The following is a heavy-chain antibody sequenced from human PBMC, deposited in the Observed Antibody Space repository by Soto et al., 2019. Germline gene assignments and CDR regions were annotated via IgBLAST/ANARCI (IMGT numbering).Heavy chain of an antibody. J-gene: IGHJ6*02. V-gene: IGHV1-8*01. CDR3: ARRVMDV. Sequence: QVQLVQSGAEVKKPGASVKVSCKTSGYTFTSHDIHWVRQATGQGLEWMGWMNPNNGDTGYAQKFQGRVTMTRNTSMSTAYMELENLKSEDTAVYYCARRVMDVWGQGTTVTVSS. CDR2: MNPNNGDT. CDR1: GYTFTSHD.